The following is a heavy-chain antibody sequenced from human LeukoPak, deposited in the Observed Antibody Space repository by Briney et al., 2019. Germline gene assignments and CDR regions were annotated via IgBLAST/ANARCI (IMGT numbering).Heavy chain of an antibody. J-gene: IGHJ4*02. CDR3: ARGRGQTLYYGSEMNY. V-gene: IGHV1-46*01. D-gene: IGHD3-10*01. CDR1: GYTFTSYD. Sequence: ASVKVSCKASGYTFTSYDINWVRQATGQGLEWMGIINPSGGSTSYAQKFQGRVTMTRDTSTSTVYMELSSLRSEDTAVYYCARGRGQTLYYGSEMNYWGQGTLVTVSS. CDR2: INPSGGST.